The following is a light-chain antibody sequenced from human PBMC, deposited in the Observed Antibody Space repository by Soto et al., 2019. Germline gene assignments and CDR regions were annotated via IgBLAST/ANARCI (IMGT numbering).Light chain of an antibody. CDR2: AAS. CDR1: QNIKTY. V-gene: IGKV1-39*01. Sequence: IRMTQSPSSLSASVGDSVTITCRASQNIKTYLNWYQQKPGKAPNLLIYAASSLHSGVPSRFSGSGSGTDFTLTISSLQPEDFAAYYCQQSFSSPPWTFGQGTKVDIK. CDR3: QQSFSSPPWT. J-gene: IGKJ1*01.